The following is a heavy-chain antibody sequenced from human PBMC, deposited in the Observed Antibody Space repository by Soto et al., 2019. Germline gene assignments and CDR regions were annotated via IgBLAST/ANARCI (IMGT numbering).Heavy chain of an antibody. J-gene: IGHJ3*02. CDR3: AKDPNGNDVGGFDM. Sequence: PGGSLILSWVASRFTFTPYAMSRAGQAPGKGLEWVSGISSSGDSTYYADSVRGRFTVARDNSKNRLYLQMSSLRADDTALYYCAKDPNGNDVGGFDMGGHGRRVSVSS. D-gene: IGHD1-1*01. CDR2: ISSSGDST. CDR1: RFTFTPYA. V-gene: IGHV3-23*01.